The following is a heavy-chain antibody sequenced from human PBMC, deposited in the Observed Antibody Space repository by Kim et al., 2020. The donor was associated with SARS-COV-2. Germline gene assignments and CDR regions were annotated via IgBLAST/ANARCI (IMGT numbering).Heavy chain of an antibody. CDR3: AKSGYSSGLYFDY. Sequence: GGSLRLSCAASGFTFSSHAMSWVRQAPGKGLEWVSTISGSGDRTYYPDSVKGRFTISRDNSKNTLYLQMNSLRAEDTAVYYCAKSGYSSGLYFDYWGQGTLVTVSS. J-gene: IGHJ4*02. D-gene: IGHD6-19*01. CDR1: GFTFSSHA. V-gene: IGHV3-23*01. CDR2: ISGSGDRT.